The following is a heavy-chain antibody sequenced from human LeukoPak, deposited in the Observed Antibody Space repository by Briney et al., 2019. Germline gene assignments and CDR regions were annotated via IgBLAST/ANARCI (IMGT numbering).Heavy chain of an antibody. D-gene: IGHD4-17*01. CDR3: ARVWTATTPDY. Sequence: PGGSLRLSCAASGLTFGNYALSWVRQAPGKGLEWVSGISHSGGNTYYSDSVKGRFTISRDNSKNTLYLQMNSLRAEDTAVYYCARVWTATTPDYWGQGTLVTASS. CDR1: GLTFGNYA. J-gene: IGHJ4*02. CDR2: ISHSGGNT. V-gene: IGHV3-23*01.